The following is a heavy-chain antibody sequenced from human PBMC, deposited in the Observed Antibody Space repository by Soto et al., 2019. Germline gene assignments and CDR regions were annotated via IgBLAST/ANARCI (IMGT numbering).Heavy chain of an antibody. CDR1: GYNFTNFD. CDR2: MNPSSGET. D-gene: IGHD2-15*01. J-gene: IGHJ4*01. Sequence: GASVKVSCKTSGYNFTNFDINWVRQAPGRGRVWMGWMNPSSGETGSAQNFQGRVTMTRDISTRTFFMQLTSLRSEDTAIYYCARLAEYCNGIKCYSNFDFWGRGXQVTVSS. V-gene: IGHV1-8*01. CDR3: ARLAEYCNGIKCYSNFDF.